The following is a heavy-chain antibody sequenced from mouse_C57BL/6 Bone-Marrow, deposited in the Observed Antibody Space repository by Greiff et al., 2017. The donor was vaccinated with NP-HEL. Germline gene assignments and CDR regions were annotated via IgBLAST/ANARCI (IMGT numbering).Heavy chain of an antibody. CDR1: EYEFPSHD. CDR2: INSDGGST. Sequence: EVHLVESGGGLVQPGESLKLSCESNEYEFPSHDMSWVRKTPEKRLELVAAINSDGGSTYYPDTMERRFIISRDNTKKTLYLQMSSLRSEDTALYYCARLGVLGPPFAMDYWGQGTSVTVSS. J-gene: IGHJ4*01. CDR3: ARLGVLGPPFAMDY. V-gene: IGHV5-2*01. D-gene: IGHD4-1*01.